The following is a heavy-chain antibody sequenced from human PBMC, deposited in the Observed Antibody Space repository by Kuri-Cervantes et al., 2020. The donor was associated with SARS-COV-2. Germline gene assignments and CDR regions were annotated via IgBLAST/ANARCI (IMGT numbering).Heavy chain of an antibody. CDR2: IYYSGST. CDR1: GGSISSYY. D-gene: IGHD2-2*01. Sequence: SETLSLTCTVSGGSISSYYWSWIRQPPGKGLEWIEYIYYSGSTNYNPSLKSRVTISVDTSKNQFSLKLSSVTAADTAVYYCARELGYCSSTSCYGSRFDPWGQGTLVTVSS. V-gene: IGHV4-59*01. J-gene: IGHJ5*02. CDR3: ARELGYCSSTSCYGSRFDP.